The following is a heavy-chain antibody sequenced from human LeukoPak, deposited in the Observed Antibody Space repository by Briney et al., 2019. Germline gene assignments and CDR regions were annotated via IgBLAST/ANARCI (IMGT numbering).Heavy chain of an antibody. V-gene: IGHV1-69*05. CDR1: GYTFTGYY. D-gene: IGHD3-10*01. CDR2: IIPIFGTA. Sequence: SVKVSCKASGYTFTGYYIHWVRQAPGQGLEWMGGIIPIFGTANYAQKFQGRVTITTDESTSTAYMELSSLRSEDTAVYYCARSFRRNYFDYWGQGTLVTVSS. J-gene: IGHJ4*02. CDR3: ARSFRRNYFDY.